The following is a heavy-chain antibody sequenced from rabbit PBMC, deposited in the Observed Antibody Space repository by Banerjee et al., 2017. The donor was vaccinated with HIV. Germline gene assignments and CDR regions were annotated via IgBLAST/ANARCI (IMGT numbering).Heavy chain of an antibody. CDR3: ARDRWAGSTYLRGYDL. CDR2: IYIGSGST. D-gene: IGHD8-1*01. Sequence: QEQLVESGGGLVQPGGSLKLSCKASGFDFSSYGVSWVRQAPGKGLEWIGCIYIGSGSTWYASWAKGRFTISKTSSTTVTLQMTSLTAADTATYFCARDRWAGSTYLRGYDLWGPGTLVTVS. V-gene: IGHV1S45*01. J-gene: IGHJ4*01. CDR1: GFDFSSYG.